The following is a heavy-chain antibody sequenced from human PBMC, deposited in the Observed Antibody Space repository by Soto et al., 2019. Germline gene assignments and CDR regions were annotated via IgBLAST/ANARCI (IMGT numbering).Heavy chain of an antibody. J-gene: IGHJ4*02. CDR2: ISGSADST. D-gene: IGHD3-22*01. CDR3: AKPSRVYYDSSGYYASQPLDH. Sequence: PGGSLRLSCAVSGFTFSSFAMSWVRQAPGKGREWVSTISGSADSTYYADTMKGRFTISRDNSKKTLYLQMNSLTAEDTAVYYCAKPSRVYYDSSGYYASQPLDHWGQGTLVTVSS. CDR1: GFTFSSFA. V-gene: IGHV3-23*01.